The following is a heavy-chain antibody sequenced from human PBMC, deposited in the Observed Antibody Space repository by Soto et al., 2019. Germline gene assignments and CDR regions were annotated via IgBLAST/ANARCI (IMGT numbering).Heavy chain of an antibody. V-gene: IGHV3-7*05. CDR1: GFTFSSYW. D-gene: IGHD2-15*01. CDR2: IKQDGSEK. J-gene: IGHJ4*02. CDR3: AREVVVAATKTRPYYFDY. Sequence: GGSLRLSCASSGFTFSSYWMSWVRQAPGKGLEWVANIKQDGSEKYYVDSVKGRFTISRDNAKNSLYLQMNSLRAEDTAVYYCAREVVVAATKTRPYYFDYWGQGTLVTVSS.